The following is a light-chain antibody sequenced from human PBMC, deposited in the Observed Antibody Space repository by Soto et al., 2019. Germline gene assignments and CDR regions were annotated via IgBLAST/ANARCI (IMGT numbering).Light chain of an antibody. CDR3: AAGDDSLNGRYV. CDR1: SSHIGSNT. V-gene: IGLV1-44*01. CDR2: SNN. J-gene: IGLJ1*01. Sequence: QSVLTQPPSASGTPGQRVTISCSGSSSHIGSNTVNWYQQLPGTAPKLLIYSNNQRPSGVPDRFSGSKSGTSASLAISGLQSEDEADYYCAAGDDSLNGRYVLGTGTGSPS.